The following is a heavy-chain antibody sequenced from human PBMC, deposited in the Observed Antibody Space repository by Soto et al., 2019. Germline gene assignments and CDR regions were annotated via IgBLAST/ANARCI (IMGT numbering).Heavy chain of an antibody. CDR2: INSDGSST. CDR3: ARNKNRYSYYYGMDV. D-gene: IGHD1-20*01. Sequence: LRLSCAASGFTFSSYWMHWVRQAPGKGLVWVSRINSDGSSTSYADSVKGRFTISRDNAKNTLYLQMNSLRAEDTAVYYCARNKNRYSYYYGMDVWGQGTTVTVSS. CDR1: GFTFSSYW. J-gene: IGHJ6*02. V-gene: IGHV3-74*01.